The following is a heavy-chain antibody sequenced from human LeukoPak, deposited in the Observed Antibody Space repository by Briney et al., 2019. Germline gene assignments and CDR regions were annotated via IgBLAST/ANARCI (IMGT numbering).Heavy chain of an antibody. V-gene: IGHV3-7*01. Sequence: PGGSLRLSCAASGFTFSSYEMNWVRQAPGKGLEWVANIKQDGSEKYYVDSVKGRFTISRDNAKNSLYLQMNSLRAEDTAVYYCARDTDYGGNFDYWGQGTLVTVSS. CDR2: IKQDGSEK. CDR3: ARDTDYGGNFDY. J-gene: IGHJ4*02. D-gene: IGHD4-23*01. CDR1: GFTFSSYE.